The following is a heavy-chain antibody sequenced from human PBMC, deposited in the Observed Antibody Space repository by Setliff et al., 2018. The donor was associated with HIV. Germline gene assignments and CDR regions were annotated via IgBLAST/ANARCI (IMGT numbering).Heavy chain of an antibody. CDR2: INAGNGNT. CDR1: GYTFTSYA. CDR3: ARGVPYGYHFDY. D-gene: IGHD2-8*01. V-gene: IGHV1-3*01. Sequence: ASVKVSCKASGYTFTSYAMHWVRQAPGQRLEWMGWINAGNGNTKYSQKFQGRVTITRDTSASTAYMELSSLRSEDTAVYYCARGVPYGYHFDYWGQGTLVTVSS. J-gene: IGHJ4*02.